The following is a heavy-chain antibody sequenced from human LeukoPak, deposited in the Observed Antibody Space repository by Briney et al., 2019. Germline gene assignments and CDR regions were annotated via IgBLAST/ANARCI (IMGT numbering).Heavy chain of an antibody. CDR3: ARRGHSGYDTLDY. D-gene: IGHD5-12*01. CDR2: IWHDGIKQ. V-gene: IGHV3-33*01. Sequence: GRSLRLSCATSGFTFSNYGLHWVRQAPGKGLEWVSVIWHDGIKQFYADSVQGRFTISRDNFKKTVYLQMDSLRAEDTAVYYCARRGHSGYDTLDYWGQGTLVIVSS. CDR1: GFTFSNYG. J-gene: IGHJ4*02.